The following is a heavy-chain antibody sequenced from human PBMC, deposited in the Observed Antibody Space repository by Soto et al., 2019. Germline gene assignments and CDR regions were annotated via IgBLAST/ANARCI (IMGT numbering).Heavy chain of an antibody. D-gene: IGHD3-10*01. Sequence: SSETLSLTCTVSGGSISSYYWSWIRQPPGKGLEWIGYIYYSGSTNYNPSLKSRVTISVDTSKNQFSLKLSSVTAADTAVYYCARDVGSGSYSSSYYYGMDVWGQGTTVTVSS. CDR3: ARDVGSGSYSSSYYYGMDV. CDR2: IYYSGST. J-gene: IGHJ6*02. CDR1: GGSISSYY. V-gene: IGHV4-59*01.